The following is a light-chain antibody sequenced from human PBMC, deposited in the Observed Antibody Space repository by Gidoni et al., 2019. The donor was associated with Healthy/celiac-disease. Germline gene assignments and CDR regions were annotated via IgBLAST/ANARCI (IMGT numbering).Light chain of an antibody. CDR2: EVS. CDR3: CSYAGSNWV. Sequence: QSALTQPASVSGSPGQSITISRTGTSSDVGSYNLVSWYQQHPGKAPKLMIYEVSKRPSGVSNRSSGSKSGNTASLTISGLQAEDEADYYCCSYAGSNWVFGGGTKLTVL. CDR1: SSDVGSYNL. J-gene: IGLJ3*02. V-gene: IGLV2-23*02.